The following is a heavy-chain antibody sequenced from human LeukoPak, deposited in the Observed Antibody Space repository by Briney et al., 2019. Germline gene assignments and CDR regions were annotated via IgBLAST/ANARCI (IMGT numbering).Heavy chain of an antibody. D-gene: IGHD2-21*02. J-gene: IGHJ4*02. CDR1: GGPISSGSYY. Sequence: SQTLSLTCTVSGGPISSGSYYWSWIRQPAGKGLEWIGRIYTSGSTNYNPSLKSRATISVDTSKNRFSLKLSSVTAADTALYYCANLGGGWPFVVVTAWGQGTLVTVSS. CDR2: IYTSGST. V-gene: IGHV4-61*02. CDR3: ANLGGGWPFVVVTA.